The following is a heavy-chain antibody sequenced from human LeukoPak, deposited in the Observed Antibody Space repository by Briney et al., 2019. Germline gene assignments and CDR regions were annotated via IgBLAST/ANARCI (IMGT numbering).Heavy chain of an antibody. CDR1: GFTFSNYG. Sequence: GGPLRLSCAASGFTFSNYGMHWVRQAPGKGLEWVAFIRYDGSNEYYADSVKGRFTISRDNSKNTLYLQMNSLRVEDTAVYYCARDNWRDWGQGTLVTVSS. J-gene: IGHJ4*02. CDR2: IRYDGSNE. V-gene: IGHV3-30*02. CDR3: ARDNWRD.